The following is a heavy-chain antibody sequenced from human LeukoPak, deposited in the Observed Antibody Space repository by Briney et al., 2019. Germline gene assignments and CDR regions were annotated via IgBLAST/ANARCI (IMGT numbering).Heavy chain of an antibody. V-gene: IGHV1-8*01. J-gene: IGHJ4*02. Sequence: ASVKVSCKASGYTLTGFDINWVRQATGQGLEWMGWMNPNSGNTGYAQKFQGRVTMTRNTSTSTAYMELSSLRSEDTAVYYCAKRWVSIGGHFDSWGQGTLVTVSS. D-gene: IGHD5-24*01. CDR1: GYTLTGFD. CDR2: MNPNSGNT. CDR3: AKRWVSIGGHFDS.